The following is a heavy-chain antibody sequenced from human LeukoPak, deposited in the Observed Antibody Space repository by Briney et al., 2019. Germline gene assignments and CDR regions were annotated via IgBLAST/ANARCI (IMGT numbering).Heavy chain of an antibody. CDR1: GFTFSSYA. CDR3: AKELEPLVD. Sequence: GGSLRLSCAASGFTFSSYAMSWVRQAPGKGLEWVSAISGSGDSTYNADSVKGRFTISRDNSKNTVYLQMNNLRADDTAVYYCAKELEPLVDWGQGTLVTVSS. J-gene: IGHJ4*02. CDR2: ISGSGDST. D-gene: IGHD1-1*01. V-gene: IGHV3-23*01.